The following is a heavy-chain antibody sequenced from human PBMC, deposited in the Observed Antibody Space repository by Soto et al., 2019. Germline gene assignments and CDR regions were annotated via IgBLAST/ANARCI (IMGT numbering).Heavy chain of an antibody. CDR3: ARESVGDYPRLDY. J-gene: IGHJ4*01. D-gene: IGHD4-17*01. CDR1: GGYYRSYT. CDR2: VIPILGVV. V-gene: IGHV1-69*08. Sequence: QVQVVQSGAEVKKPGSSVKVSCKASGGYYRSYTITWVRQAPGQGLEWMGRVIPILGVVNYAQKFQGKVTFTADKSTSPAYMELSSLRSDDTAVYYCARESVGDYPRLDYWGQGTLVTVSS.